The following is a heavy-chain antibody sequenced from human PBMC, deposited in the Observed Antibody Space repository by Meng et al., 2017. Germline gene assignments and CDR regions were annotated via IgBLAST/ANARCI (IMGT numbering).Heavy chain of an antibody. CDR3: AHRSSAWAFDS. J-gene: IGHJ4*02. Sequence: QITLKESGPTLVKPTQTLTLTCTFYGVSLSTGGVGVGWIRQPPGKALEWLALIYWDDDTRYSPSLKSRLSITKDTSKNQVFLTMTNMDPVDTATYYCAHRSSAWAFDSWGQGTLVTVSS. CDR2: IYWDDDT. CDR1: GVSLSTGGVG. D-gene: IGHD7-27*01. V-gene: IGHV2-5*02.